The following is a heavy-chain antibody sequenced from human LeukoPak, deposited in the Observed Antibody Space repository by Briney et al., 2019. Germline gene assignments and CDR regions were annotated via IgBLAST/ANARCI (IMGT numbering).Heavy chain of an antibody. CDR3: ASLATTVTTLALGENWFDP. J-gene: IGHJ5*02. CDR2: IYYSGST. CDR1: GGSISSSSYY. Sequence: KSSETLSLTCTVSGGSISSSSYYWGWIRQPPGKGLEWIGSIYYSGSTYYNPSLKSRVTISVDTSKNQFSLKLSSVTAADTAVYYCASLATTVTTLALGENWFDPWGQGTLVTVSS. D-gene: IGHD4-17*01. V-gene: IGHV4-39*07.